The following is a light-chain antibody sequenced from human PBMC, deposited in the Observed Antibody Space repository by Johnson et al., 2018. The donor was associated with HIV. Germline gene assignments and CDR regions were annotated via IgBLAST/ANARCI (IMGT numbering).Light chain of an antibody. V-gene: IGLV1-51*02. CDR3: GTWDSSLSAGGV. CDR2: ENN. J-gene: IGLJ1*01. CDR1: TSNIGNNY. Sequence: QSVLTQPPSVSAAPGQKVTISCSGSTSNIGNNYVSWYQQLPGKAPKLLIYENNKRPSGIPDRFSGSKSGTSATLDITGLQTGDEADYYCGTWDSSLSAGGVFGTGTKVTVL.